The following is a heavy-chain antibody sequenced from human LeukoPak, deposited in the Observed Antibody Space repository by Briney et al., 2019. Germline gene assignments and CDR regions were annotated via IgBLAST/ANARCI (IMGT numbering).Heavy chain of an antibody. J-gene: IGHJ6*03. V-gene: IGHV3-48*01. CDR1: GFTFSSYS. CDR3: ARVKDDGWGVPPPYYYYYMDV. CDR2: ISSSSSTI. Sequence: GGSLRLSCAASGFTFSSYSMNWVRQAPGKGLEWVSYISSSSSTIYYADSVKGRFTISRDNAKNSLYLQMNSLRAEDTAVYYCARVKDDGWGVPPPYYYYYMDVWGKGTTVTVSS. D-gene: IGHD3-16*01.